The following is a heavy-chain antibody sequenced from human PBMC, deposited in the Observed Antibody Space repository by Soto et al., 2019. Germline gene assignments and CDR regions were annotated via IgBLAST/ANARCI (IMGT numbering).Heavy chain of an antibody. CDR2: IIPSLGIA. Sequence: QVQLVQSGAEVKKPGSSVKVSCKASGGTFSSYTISWVRQAPGQGLEWMGRIIPSLGIANYAQKFQGRVTITADKSTSTAYMELSSLRSEDTAVYYCARDGQGYCSGGSCYSGYDYWGQGTLVTVS. J-gene: IGHJ4*02. CDR3: ARDGQGYCSGGSCYSGYDY. V-gene: IGHV1-69*08. CDR1: GGTFSSYT. D-gene: IGHD2-15*01.